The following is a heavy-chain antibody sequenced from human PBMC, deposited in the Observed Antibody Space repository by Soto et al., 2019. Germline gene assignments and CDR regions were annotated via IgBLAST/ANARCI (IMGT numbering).Heavy chain of an antibody. V-gene: IGHV4-59*01. CDR3: ASTQFMVIIARGNF. CDR1: GGSLSSYY. J-gene: IGHJ4*02. CDR2: IYYSGST. D-gene: IGHD3-10*01. Sequence: ETLSLTCTVSGGSLSSYYWSWIRQPPGKGLEWIGYIYYSGSTNYNPSLKSRVTISVDTSKNTLYLQMTNLRPEDTALYYCASTQFMVIIARGNFWGQGTLVTVSS.